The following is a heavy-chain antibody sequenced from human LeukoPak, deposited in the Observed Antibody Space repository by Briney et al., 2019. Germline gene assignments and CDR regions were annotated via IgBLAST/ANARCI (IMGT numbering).Heavy chain of an antibody. V-gene: IGHV1-69*01. CDR3: ARDAPCIAAAGTVCLEH. D-gene: IGHD6-13*01. Sequence: ASVTVSCKASGGTFSSYAISWVRQAPGQGLEWMGGIIPIFGTANYAQKSQGRVTITADESTSTAYMELSSLRSEDTAVYYCARDAPCIAAAGTVCLEHWGQGTLVTVSS. CDR2: IIPIFGTA. CDR1: GGTFSSYA. J-gene: IGHJ1*01.